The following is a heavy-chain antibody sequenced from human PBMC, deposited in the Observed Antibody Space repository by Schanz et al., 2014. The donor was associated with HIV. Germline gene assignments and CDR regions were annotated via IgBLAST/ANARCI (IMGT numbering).Heavy chain of an antibody. CDR3: AQGHSSGWEAEYFDH. D-gene: IGHD6-19*01. V-gene: IGHV1-8*02. J-gene: IGHJ4*02. CDR2: MNPNSGNT. Sequence: QVELVQSGAEVKKPGASVRISCKSSGYIFTIYRIHWVRQAPGQGLQWMGWMNPNSGNTGYAQKFQGRVTMTRDTSKSTAYMDLSSLRSEDTAVYYCAQGHSSGWEAEYFDHWGQGTLVTVSS. CDR1: GYIFTIYR.